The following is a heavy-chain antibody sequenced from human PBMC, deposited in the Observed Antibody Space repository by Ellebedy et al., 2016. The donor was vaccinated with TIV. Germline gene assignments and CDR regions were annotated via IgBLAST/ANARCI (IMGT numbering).Heavy chain of an antibody. Sequence: ASVKVSXKASGYTFTSYGISWVRQAPGQGLEWMGWISAYNGNTNYAQKFQGRVTMTEDTSTDTAYMELSSLRSEDTAVYYCARAFVPTVYGDYDPGIWGQGTMVTVSS. CDR3: ARAFVPTVYGDYDPGI. V-gene: IGHV1-18*01. CDR1: GYTFTSYG. D-gene: IGHD4-17*01. CDR2: ISAYNGNT. J-gene: IGHJ3*02.